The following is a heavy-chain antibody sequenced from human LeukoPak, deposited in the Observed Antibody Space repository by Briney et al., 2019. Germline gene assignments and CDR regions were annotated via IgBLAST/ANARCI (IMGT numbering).Heavy chain of an antibody. CDR3: TRRSLALGGYSAAGFDY. CDR1: GFTFSRGW. J-gene: IGHJ4*02. CDR2: IKQDGSEK. D-gene: IGHD1-26*01. V-gene: IGHV3-7*03. Sequence: GGSLRLSCAASGFTFSRGWMSWVRQAPGKGLEWVANIKQDGSEKYYVDSVKGRFTISRDNAKNSLYLQMNSLKTEDTAVYYCTRRSLALGGYSAAGFDYWGQGTLVTVSS.